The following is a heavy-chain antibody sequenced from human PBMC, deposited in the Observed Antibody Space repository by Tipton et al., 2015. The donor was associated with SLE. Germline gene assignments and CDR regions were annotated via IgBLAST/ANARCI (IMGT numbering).Heavy chain of an antibody. CDR2: INPSGGST. CDR1: GYTFTSYY. V-gene: IGHV1-46*01. J-gene: IGHJ4*02. D-gene: IGHD5-24*01. Sequence: QVQLVQSGAEVKKPGASVTVSCKASGYTFTSYYMHWVRQAPGQGLEWMGIINPSGGSTHYAQKFQGRVTMTRDTSTSTVYMELSSLRSEDTAVYFCARDVDMATTSFYFDYWGQGTPVTVSS. CDR3: ARDVDMATTSFYFDY.